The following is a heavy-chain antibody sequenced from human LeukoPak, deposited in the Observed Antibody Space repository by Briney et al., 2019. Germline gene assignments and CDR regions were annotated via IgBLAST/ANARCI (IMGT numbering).Heavy chain of an antibody. Sequence: SQTLSLTCAISGDSVSSNSAAWNWLRQSPSRGLEWLGRTYYRSKWYRDYALSVKSRITINPDTSKNQFSLHLNSVTPEDTAVYYCARGIGPHWGQGTLVTVSS. CDR2: TYYRSKWYR. D-gene: IGHD2-15*01. CDR3: ARGIGPH. CDR1: GDSVSSNSAA. J-gene: IGHJ4*02. V-gene: IGHV6-1*01.